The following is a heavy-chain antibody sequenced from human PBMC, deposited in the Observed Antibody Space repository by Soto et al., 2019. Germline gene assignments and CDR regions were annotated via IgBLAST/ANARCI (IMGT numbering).Heavy chain of an antibody. J-gene: IGHJ6*02. CDR3: ARVRVGGQRRGYYYYGMDV. V-gene: IGHV3-23*01. CDR2: ISGSGDST. D-gene: IGHD2-15*01. Sequence: PGGSLRLSCAASGFTFSSYAMSWVRQAPGKGLEWVSGISGSGDSTYYADSVKGRFTISRDNSKNTLYLQMNSLRSEDTAVYYCARVRVGGQRRGYYYYGMDVWGQGTTVTVSS. CDR1: GFTFSSYA.